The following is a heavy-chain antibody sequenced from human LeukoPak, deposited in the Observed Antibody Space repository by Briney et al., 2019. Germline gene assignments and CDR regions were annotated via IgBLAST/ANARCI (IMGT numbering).Heavy chain of an antibody. J-gene: IGHJ4*02. V-gene: IGHV4-4*07. Sequence: SETLSLTCTVSGGSISSYYWSWIRQPAGKGLEWIGRIYTSGSTNYNPSLKSRVTMSVDTSKNQFSLKLSSVTAADTAVYYCARDKYYYGSGRLYFDYWGQGTLVTVSS. CDR1: GGSISSYY. CDR3: ARDKYYYGSGRLYFDY. CDR2: IYTSGST. D-gene: IGHD3-10*01.